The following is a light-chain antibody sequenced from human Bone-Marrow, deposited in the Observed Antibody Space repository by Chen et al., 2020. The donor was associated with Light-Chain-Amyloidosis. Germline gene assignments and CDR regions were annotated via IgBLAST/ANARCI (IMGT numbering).Light chain of an antibody. CDR2: EVN. CDR1: SSDVGSYHL. Sequence: QSALPQPASDSGSTGQPITISCTGTSSDVGSYHLVSWYQQHPGKAPKFMIYEVNKRPSGVSNRFSGSKSGNTSSLTISGLQAEDEADYYCCSYAGSSTLVFGGGTKVTVL. CDR3: CSYAGSSTLV. J-gene: IGLJ3*02. V-gene: IGLV2-23*02.